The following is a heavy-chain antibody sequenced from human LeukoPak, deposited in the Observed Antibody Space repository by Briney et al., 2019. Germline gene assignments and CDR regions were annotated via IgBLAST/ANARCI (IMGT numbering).Heavy chain of an antibody. J-gene: IGHJ4*02. CDR3: ARGRFPMVYAISFLFDY. CDR1: GGSISSGGYY. CDR2: IYYSGST. Sequence: SQTLSLTCTVSGGSISSGGYYWSWIRQHPGKGLEWIGYIYYSGSTYYNPSLKSRVTISVDTSKNQFSLKLSSVTAADTAVYYCARGRFPMVYAISFLFDYWGQGTLVTVSS. D-gene: IGHD2-8*01. V-gene: IGHV4-31*03.